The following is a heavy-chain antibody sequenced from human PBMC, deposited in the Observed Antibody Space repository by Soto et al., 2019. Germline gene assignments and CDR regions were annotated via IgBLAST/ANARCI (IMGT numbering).Heavy chain of an antibody. Sequence: SETLYLTCAVYGGSFSGYYWSWIRQPPGKGLEWIGEINHSGSTNYNPSLKSRVTISVDTSKNQFSLKLSSVTAADTAVYYCARGGRITMVRGPYYFDYWGQGTLVTVSS. J-gene: IGHJ4*02. CDR2: INHSGST. V-gene: IGHV4-34*01. D-gene: IGHD3-10*01. CDR1: GGSFSGYY. CDR3: ARGGRITMVRGPYYFDY.